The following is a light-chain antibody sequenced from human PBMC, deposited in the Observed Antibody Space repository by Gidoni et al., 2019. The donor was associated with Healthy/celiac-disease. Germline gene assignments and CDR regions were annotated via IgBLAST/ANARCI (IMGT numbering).Light chain of an antibody. CDR2: EVS. V-gene: IGLV2-23*02. CDR3: CSYAGSSTFVV. Sequence: QSALTQPASVSGSPGQSLPNSCTGTSSDVGSYNLVSSDQQHPGKAPKLIIYEVSKRPSGVSNRFSGSKSGNTASLTISGLQAEDEADYYCCSYAGSSTFVVFGGGTKLTVL. CDR1: SSDVGSYNL. J-gene: IGLJ2*01.